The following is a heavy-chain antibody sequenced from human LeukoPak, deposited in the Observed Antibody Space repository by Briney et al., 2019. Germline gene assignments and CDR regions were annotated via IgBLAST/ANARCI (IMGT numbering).Heavy chain of an antibody. J-gene: IGHJ4*02. Sequence: GGSLRLSWGASGLTLRNNWMRGVRQAPAKGLEWVANIKQNGSDKYYVDSVKGRFTISRDNAQNSLYLQLNSLRAEDTAVYYCARDLTSYDSSGPYFFDYWGQGTLVTVSS. CDR3: ARDLTSYDSSGPYFFDY. CDR2: IKQNGSDK. CDR1: GLTLRNNW. V-gene: IGHV3-7*01. D-gene: IGHD3-22*01.